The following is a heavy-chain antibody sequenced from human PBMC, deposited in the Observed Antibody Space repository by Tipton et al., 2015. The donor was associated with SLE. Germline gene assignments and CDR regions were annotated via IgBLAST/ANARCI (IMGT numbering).Heavy chain of an antibody. CDR1: GGSISVSSHY. V-gene: IGHV4-34*01. CDR3: ARRRHYGDYDK. Sequence: TLSLTCTVSGGSISVSSHYWSWIRQAPGKGLEWIGEISHSGSNNYHPSLKSRVTVSVDTTKKHFSLKLSSVTAADTAVYYCARRRHYGDYDKWGQGTLVTVSS. D-gene: IGHD4-17*01. CDR2: ISHSGSN. J-gene: IGHJ4*02.